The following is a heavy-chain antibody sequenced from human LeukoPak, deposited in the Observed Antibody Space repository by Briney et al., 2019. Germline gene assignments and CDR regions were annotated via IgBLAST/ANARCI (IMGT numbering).Heavy chain of an antibody. CDR1: GGSISSYY. Sequence: SETLSLTCTVSGGSISSYYWSWIRQPPGKGLEWIGSIYHSGSTYYNPSLKSRVTISVDTTKNQFSLKLSSVTAADTAVYYCARGLKAIGAFDIWGQGTMVTVSS. V-gene: IGHV4-38-2*02. CDR2: IYHSGST. J-gene: IGHJ3*02. CDR3: ARGLKAIGAFDI.